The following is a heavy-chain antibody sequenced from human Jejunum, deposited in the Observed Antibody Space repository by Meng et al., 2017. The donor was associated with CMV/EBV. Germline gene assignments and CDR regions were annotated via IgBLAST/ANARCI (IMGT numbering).Heavy chain of an antibody. CDR3: AKDLGASGWFETFDS. J-gene: IGHJ4*02. V-gene: IGHV3-30*02. Sequence: GLTFSTYGLHWVRLAPGRGLEWVAFIRYDGNNQYYTDSVKGRFTISRDNSRSTLFLQMNSLGVEDTAVYYCAKDLGASGWFETFDSWGQGTLVTVSS. CDR2: IRYDGNNQ. D-gene: IGHD6-19*01. CDR1: GLTFSTYG.